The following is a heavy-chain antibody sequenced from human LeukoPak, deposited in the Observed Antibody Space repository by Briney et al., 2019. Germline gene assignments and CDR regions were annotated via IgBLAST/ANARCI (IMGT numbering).Heavy chain of an antibody. CDR3: ARDSVVRGVMGNWFDP. V-gene: IGHV1-2*02. Sequence: GASVEVSCKASGYTFTGSYMHWVRQAPGQGLEWMGWINPNSGGTNYAQKFQGRVTMTRDASISTAYMDLRRLRSDDTAVYYCARDSVVRGVMGNWFDPWGQGTLVTVSS. CDR1: GYTFTGSY. CDR2: INPNSGGT. J-gene: IGHJ5*02. D-gene: IGHD3-10*01.